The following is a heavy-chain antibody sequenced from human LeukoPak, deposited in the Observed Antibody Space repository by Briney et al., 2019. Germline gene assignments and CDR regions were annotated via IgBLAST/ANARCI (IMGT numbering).Heavy chain of an antibody. CDR3: ASLPRGSSSWYSRYFDY. CDR2: INHSGST. D-gene: IGHD6-13*01. Sequence: PSETLSLTCAVYGGSFSGYYWSWIRQPPGKGLEWIGEINHSGSTNYNPSLKSRVTISADTSKNQFSLKLSSVTAADTAVYYCASLPRGSSSWYSRYFDYWGQGTLVTVSS. V-gene: IGHV4-34*01. J-gene: IGHJ4*02. CDR1: GGSFSGYY.